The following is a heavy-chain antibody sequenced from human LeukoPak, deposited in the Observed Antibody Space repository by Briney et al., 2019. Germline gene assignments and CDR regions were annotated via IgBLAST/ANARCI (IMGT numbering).Heavy chain of an antibody. V-gene: IGHV4-59*01. CDR3: ARLRWQLVGPYFDY. CDR2: IYSSGNT. J-gene: IGHJ4*02. D-gene: IGHD1-26*01. Sequence: PSETLSLTCSFSGDSISTYYWSWIRQSPGKGLEWIGHIYSSGNTDYNFSLKSRVTISVDTSKSQFSLRLSSVTATDTAVYYCARLRWQLVGPYFDYWGQGILVTVSS. CDR1: GDSISTYY.